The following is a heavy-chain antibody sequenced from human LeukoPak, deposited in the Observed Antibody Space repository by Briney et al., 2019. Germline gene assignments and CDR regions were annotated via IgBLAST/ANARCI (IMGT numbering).Heavy chain of an antibody. D-gene: IGHD1-1*01. CDR3: ARNNYVLDY. V-gene: IGHV4-39*07. J-gene: IGHJ4*02. CDR2: IYYSGST. CDR1: GGSLSSSSYY. Sequence: PSETLSLTCTVSGGSLSSSSYYWGWIRQPPGKGLEWIGSIYYSGSTNYNPSLKSRVTISVDTSKNQFSLKLSSVTAADTAVYYCARNNYVLDYWGQGTLVTVSS.